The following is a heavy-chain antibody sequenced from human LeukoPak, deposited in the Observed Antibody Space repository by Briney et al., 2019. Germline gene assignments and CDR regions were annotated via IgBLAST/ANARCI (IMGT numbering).Heavy chain of an antibody. CDR2: TNPTCSST. V-gene: IGHV1-46*01. CDR3: ARGEGSWYLRWFDP. Sequence: ASVKVSCKASGYSFTSHYMHWVRQAPGQGLEWLGLTNPTCSSTLYAQKFQGRVTMTRDMSTTTDYMALSSLRSEDTAVYYCARGEGSWYLRWFDPWGQGTLVTASS. CDR1: GYSFTSHY. J-gene: IGHJ5*02. D-gene: IGHD6-13*01.